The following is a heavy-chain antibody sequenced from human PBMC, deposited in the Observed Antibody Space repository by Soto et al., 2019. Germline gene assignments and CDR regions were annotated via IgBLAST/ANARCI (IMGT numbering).Heavy chain of an antibody. J-gene: IGHJ4*02. CDR1: GFTFKESA. Sequence: GGSLRLSCAASGFTFKESAMNWVRQAPGKGLEWVASISDTGASTWYADSVKGRFAISRDNSKNTLYLQMDSLTAEDTAVYYCARDVIAVAGSADYWGQGTLVTVSS. V-gene: IGHV3-23*01. CDR3: ARDVIAVAGSADY. CDR2: ISDTGAST. D-gene: IGHD6-19*01.